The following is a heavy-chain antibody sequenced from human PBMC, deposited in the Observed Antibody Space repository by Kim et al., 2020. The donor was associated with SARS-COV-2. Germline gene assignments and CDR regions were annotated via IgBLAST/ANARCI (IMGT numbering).Heavy chain of an antibody. Sequence: GGSLRLSCAASGFTFSTSSMNWVRQAPGKGLEWVSRISSGGSNTYYADSVKGRFTISSDNAKNTLYLHMNSLRVEDTAVYYCARGVGSGGFDHWGQGTQVTVSS. CDR1: GFTFSTSS. CDR3: ARGVGSGGFDH. CDR2: ISSGGSNT. D-gene: IGHD2-15*01. V-gene: IGHV3-21*01. J-gene: IGHJ4*02.